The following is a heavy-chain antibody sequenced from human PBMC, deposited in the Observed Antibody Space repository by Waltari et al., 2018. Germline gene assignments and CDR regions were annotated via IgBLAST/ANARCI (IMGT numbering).Heavy chain of an antibody. CDR2: IYDSGST. Sequence: QLQLQESGPGLVKPSETLSLTCTVSGGSISSSSYYWGWIRQPPGKGLEWIGSIYDSGSTYYNPSLKSRVTISVDTSKNQFSLKLSSVTAADTAVDYCARRGQNRYCSGGSCYSPRYFDYWGQGTLVTVSS. V-gene: IGHV4-39*01. D-gene: IGHD2-15*01. J-gene: IGHJ4*02. CDR3: ARRGQNRYCSGGSCYSPRYFDY. CDR1: GGSISSSSYY.